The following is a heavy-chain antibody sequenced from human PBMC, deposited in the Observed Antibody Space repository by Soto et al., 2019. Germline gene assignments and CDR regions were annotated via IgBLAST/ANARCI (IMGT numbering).Heavy chain of an antibody. D-gene: IGHD6-13*01. CDR1: GFTFSSYA. J-gene: IGHJ6*02. Sequence: QVQLVESGGGVAQPGMSLRLSCAASGFTFSSYAMHWVRQAPGKGLEWVAVIAYDGSNKYYADSVKGRFTISRDNSKNTLYLQMNSLRDEDTAVYYCARDRAAAGFLYYYYGMAFWGQGTTVTVSS. CDR3: ARDRAAAGFLYYYYGMAF. CDR2: IAYDGSNK. V-gene: IGHV3-30-3*01.